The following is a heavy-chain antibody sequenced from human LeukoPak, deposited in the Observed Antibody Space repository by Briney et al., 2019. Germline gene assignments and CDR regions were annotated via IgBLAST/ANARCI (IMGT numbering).Heavy chain of an antibody. V-gene: IGHV3-53*01. CDR2: IYSGDST. J-gene: IGHJ3*02. D-gene: IGHD3-10*01. CDR3: ARVRFGADAFDI. Sequence: PGGSLRLSCAASGFTVSSNYMSWVRQAPGKGLEWVSLIYSGDSTYYADSVKGRFTISRDNSKNTLYLQMNSLRAEDTAVYYCARVRFGADAFDIWGQGTMVTVSS. CDR1: GFTVSSNY.